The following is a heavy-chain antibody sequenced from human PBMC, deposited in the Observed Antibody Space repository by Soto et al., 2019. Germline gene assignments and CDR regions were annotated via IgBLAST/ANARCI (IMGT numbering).Heavy chain of an antibody. D-gene: IGHD5-18*01. J-gene: IGHJ4*02. CDR3: ARFPRGYSYGHFDY. Sequence: QVQLQESGPGLVKPSETLSLTCTVSGGSISSYYWSWIRQPPGKGLEWIGYIYYSGSTNYNPSLKRRVTISVDTSKNQCSLKLSSVTAADTAVYYCARFPRGYSYGHFDYWGQGTLVTVSS. V-gene: IGHV4-59*01. CDR2: IYYSGST. CDR1: GGSISSYY.